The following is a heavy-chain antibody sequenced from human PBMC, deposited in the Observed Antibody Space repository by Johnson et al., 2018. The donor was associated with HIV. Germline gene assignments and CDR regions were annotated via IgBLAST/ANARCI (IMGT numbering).Heavy chain of an antibody. Sequence: MLLVESGGGLVQPGGSLRLSCAASGLTFSNYAMSWVRQGPGKGLEWVSAIGASGGRTFYADSVKGRFTISRDNSKNTLYLQMNSLRAEDTAVYYCARPILFDSSGATDAFDIWGQGTMVTVSS. D-gene: IGHD3-22*01. CDR3: ARPILFDSSGATDAFDI. CDR1: GLTFSNYA. V-gene: IGHV3-23*04. J-gene: IGHJ3*02. CDR2: IGASGGRT.